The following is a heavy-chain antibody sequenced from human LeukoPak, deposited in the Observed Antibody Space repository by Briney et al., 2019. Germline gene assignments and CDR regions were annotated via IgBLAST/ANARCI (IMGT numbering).Heavy chain of an antibody. CDR1: GYSISSGYY. J-gene: IGHJ4*02. CDR3: ARVNNDYGDY. Sequence: PSETLSLTCTVSGYSISSGYYWGWIRQPPGKGLEWIGSIYHSGSTYYNPSLKSRVTISVDTSKNQFSLKLSSVTAADTAVYYCARVNNDYGDYWGQGTLVTVSS. V-gene: IGHV4-38-2*02. CDR2: IYHSGST. D-gene: IGHD1/OR15-1a*01.